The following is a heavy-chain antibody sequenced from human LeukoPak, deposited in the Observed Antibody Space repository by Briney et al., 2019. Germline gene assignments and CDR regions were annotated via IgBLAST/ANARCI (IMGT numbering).Heavy chain of an antibody. Sequence: EGSLRLSCAASGFTFSSYSMNWVRQAPGKGLEWVSSISSSSSYIYYADSVKGRFTISRDNAKNSLYLQVNSLRAEDTAVYYCAREYCSSTSCYAGYFDYWGQGTLVTVSS. D-gene: IGHD2-2*01. J-gene: IGHJ4*02. CDR1: GFTFSSYS. CDR2: ISSSSSYI. CDR3: AREYCSSTSCYAGYFDY. V-gene: IGHV3-21*01.